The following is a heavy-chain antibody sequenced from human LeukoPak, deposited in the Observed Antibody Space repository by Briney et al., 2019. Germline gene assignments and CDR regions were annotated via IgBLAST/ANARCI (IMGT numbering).Heavy chain of an antibody. V-gene: IGHV3-30-3*01. CDR3: ARDIAVADDFDY. Sequence: GGSLRLSCAASGFTFSSYAMPWVRQAPGKGLEWVAVISYDGSNKYYADSVKGRFTISRDNSKNTLYLQMNSLRAEDTAVYYCARDIAVADDFDYWGQGTLVTVSS. D-gene: IGHD6-19*01. J-gene: IGHJ4*02. CDR1: GFTFSSYA. CDR2: ISYDGSNK.